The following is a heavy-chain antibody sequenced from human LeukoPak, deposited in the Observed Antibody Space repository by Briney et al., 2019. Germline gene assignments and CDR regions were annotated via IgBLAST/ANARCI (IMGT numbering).Heavy chain of an antibody. CDR3: ARDQGKRWLQLCEFDY. J-gene: IGHJ4*02. Sequence: ASETLSLTCTVSGGSISSSSYYWGWIRQPPGKGLEWIGSIYYSGSTYYNPSLKSRVTISVDTSKNQFSLKLSSVTAADTAVYYCARDQGKRWLQLCEFDYWGQGTLVTVSS. CDR2: IYYSGST. V-gene: IGHV4-39*07. D-gene: IGHD5-24*01. CDR1: GGSISSSSYY.